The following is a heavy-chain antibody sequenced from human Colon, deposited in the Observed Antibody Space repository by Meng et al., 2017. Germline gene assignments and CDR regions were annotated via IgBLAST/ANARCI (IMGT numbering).Heavy chain of an antibody. CDR1: GFTFNYA. J-gene: IGHJ6*02. V-gene: IGHV3-23*01. Sequence: GESQKISCAASGFTFNYALSWVRQAPGKGLEWVSSISVTGDSTYFAESVRGRFTISRDNSKKTVFLLMDSLRTEDTAVYYCAKDPRMAVPGGGYHYYGMDVWGQGTTVTVSS. CDR3: AKDPRMAVPGGGYHYYGMDV. D-gene: IGHD6-19*01. CDR2: ISVTGDST.